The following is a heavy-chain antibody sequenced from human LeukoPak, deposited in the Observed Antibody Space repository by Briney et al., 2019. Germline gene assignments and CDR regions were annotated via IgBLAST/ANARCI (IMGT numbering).Heavy chain of an antibody. CDR2: IGTAGDI. Sequence: PGGSLRLFCAASGFTFSNYDMHWVRQATGKGLEWVSGIGTAGDIYYPGSMKGRFTISRENAKNSLYLQMNSLRAGDTAVYYCARDRGRYYMDVWGKGTTVTISS. D-gene: IGHD6-25*01. CDR3: ARDRGRYYMDV. J-gene: IGHJ6*03. V-gene: IGHV3-13*01. CDR1: GFTFSNYD.